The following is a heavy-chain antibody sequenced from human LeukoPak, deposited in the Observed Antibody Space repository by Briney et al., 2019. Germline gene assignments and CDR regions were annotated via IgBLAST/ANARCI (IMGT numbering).Heavy chain of an antibody. Sequence: QPGGSLRLSCAASGFTLSSYWMSWVRQAPGRGLEWVANIKQDGSEKYYVDFVKGRFTISRDNAKKSLYLQMNSLRAEDTAVYYCARTTNYDSGRYHYYFDYWGQGTLVTVSS. V-gene: IGHV3-7*05. CDR3: ARTTNYDSGRYHYYFDY. D-gene: IGHD3-22*01. CDR1: GFTLSSYW. CDR2: IKQDGSEK. J-gene: IGHJ4*02.